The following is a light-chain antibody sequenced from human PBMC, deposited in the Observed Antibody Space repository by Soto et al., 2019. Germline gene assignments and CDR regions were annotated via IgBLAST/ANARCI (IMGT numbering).Light chain of an antibody. CDR2: EGS. CDR1: SSDVGSYNL. J-gene: IGLJ3*02. Sequence: QSALTQPASVSGSPGQSITISCTGTSSDVGSYNLVSWYQQHPGKAPKLMIYEGSKRPSGVSNRFSGSKSGKTASLTLSGLQADDEADYYCCSYVGSSTWVFGGGTKLTVL. CDR3: CSYVGSSTWV. V-gene: IGLV2-23*01.